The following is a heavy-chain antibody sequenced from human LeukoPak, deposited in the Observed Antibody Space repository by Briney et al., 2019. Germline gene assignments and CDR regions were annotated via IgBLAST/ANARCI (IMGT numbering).Heavy chain of an antibody. V-gene: IGHV3-7*05. CDR2: IKQDGSEK. CDR1: GFTFSNYW. CDR3: ARDLGGGLWPNAFDI. J-gene: IGHJ3*02. D-gene: IGHD3-16*01. Sequence: GGSLRLSCAASGFTFSNYWMTWVRQAPGIGLEWVANIKQDGSEKYYVDSVRGRFTISRDNTKSSLYLQINSLRAEDTAVYYCARDLGGGLWPNAFDIWGQGIMVTVSS.